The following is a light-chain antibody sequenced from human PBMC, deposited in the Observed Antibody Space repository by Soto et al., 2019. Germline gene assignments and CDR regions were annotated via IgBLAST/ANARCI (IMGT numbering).Light chain of an antibody. CDR3: QQYGSPGLT. Sequence: EIVLTQSPGTLSLSPGERATLSCRASQSVSSSYLAWYQQKPGQAPRLLIYGASSRATGIPDRFSGSGSVTDFTLTISRLEPEDFAVYYCQQYGSPGLTFGGGTKVEIK. CDR1: QSVSSSY. J-gene: IGKJ4*01. CDR2: GAS. V-gene: IGKV3-20*01.